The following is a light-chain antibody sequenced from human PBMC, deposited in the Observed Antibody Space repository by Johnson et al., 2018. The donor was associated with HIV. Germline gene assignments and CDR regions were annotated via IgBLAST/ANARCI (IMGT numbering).Light chain of an antibody. Sequence: QSVLTQPPSVSAAPGQKVTISCSGSSSNIGNNFVSWYQEFPGAAPKLLIYENHKRPSWIPDRFSGSQSGTSATLGITGLQTGDEADYYCGTWDSSLSLFVFGTGTKVTVL. CDR1: SSNIGNNF. V-gene: IGLV1-51*02. J-gene: IGLJ1*01. CDR2: ENH. CDR3: GTWDSSLSLFV.